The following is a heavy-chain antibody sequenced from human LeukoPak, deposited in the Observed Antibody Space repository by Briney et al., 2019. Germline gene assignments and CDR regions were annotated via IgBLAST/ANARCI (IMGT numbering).Heavy chain of an antibody. J-gene: IGHJ5*01. V-gene: IGHV6-1*01. Sequence: SQTLSLTCAISGDSVSTNRATWTWLRQSPSRGLEWLGRTYYRSKWNTDYAVSMRSRITINPDTSKNQFSLQLSSVTPEDTAVYYCARPVGAAWFDSWGQGTLVAVSS. CDR2: TYYRSKWNT. D-gene: IGHD1-26*01. CDR3: ARPVGAAWFDS. CDR1: GDSVSTNRAT.